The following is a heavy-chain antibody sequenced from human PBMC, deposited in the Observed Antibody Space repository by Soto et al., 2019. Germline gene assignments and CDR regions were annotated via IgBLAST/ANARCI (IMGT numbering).Heavy chain of an antibody. D-gene: IGHD1-1*01. CDR2: MYYGRSA. V-gene: IGHV4-59*12. CDR1: GDSISSYY. J-gene: IGHJ4*02. CDR3: ARRYGYSFDY. Sequence: SETLSLTCAVSGDSISSYYCMWIRQPPGKGLESIGSMYYGRSANYNPSLKSRVTLSVDTSTNQCPLTLSSVTAADTAVYYCARRYGYSFDYWGQGTPVTVSS.